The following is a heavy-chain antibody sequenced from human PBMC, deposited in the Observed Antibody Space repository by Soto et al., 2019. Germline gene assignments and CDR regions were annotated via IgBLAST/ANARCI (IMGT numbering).Heavy chain of an antibody. CDR2: ISYDASNK. D-gene: IGHD6-19*01. CDR1: GFTFSSYA. J-gene: IGHJ4*02. Sequence: QVQLVESGGGVVQPGRSLRLSCAASGFTFSSYAMHWVRQAPGKGLEWVAGISYDASNKNYADSVNSRFTSSRDNSKNTLYLQMNSLRAEDTAVYYCARDLEQWRAKESYWGQGTLVTVSS. CDR3: ARDLEQWRAKESY. V-gene: IGHV3-30-3*01.